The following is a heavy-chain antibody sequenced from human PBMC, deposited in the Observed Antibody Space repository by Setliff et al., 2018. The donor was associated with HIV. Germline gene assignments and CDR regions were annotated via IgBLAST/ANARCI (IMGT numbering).Heavy chain of an antibody. CDR3: ARDRETTLIPGYYYYMDV. CDR1: GYTFSTYG. J-gene: IGHJ6*03. Sequence: GASVKVSCKASGYTFSTYGISWVRQAPGQGLEWMGWINPNSGGTNYAQKFQGRVTMTRDTSISTTYMELSRLTYDDTAVYYCARDRETTLIPGYYYYMDVWGKGTTVTVSS. D-gene: IGHD4-4*01. V-gene: IGHV1-2*02. CDR2: INPNSGGT.